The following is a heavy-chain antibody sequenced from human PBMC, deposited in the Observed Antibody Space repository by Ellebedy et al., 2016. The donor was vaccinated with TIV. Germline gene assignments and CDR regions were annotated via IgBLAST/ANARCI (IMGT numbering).Heavy chain of an antibody. CDR1: GGSISSYY. V-gene: IGHV4-59*06. J-gene: IGHJ6*02. D-gene: IGHD3-22*01. Sequence: SETLSLTCTVSGGSISSYYWSWIRQPPGKGLEWIGYIYYSGSTYYNPSLKSRVTISVDTSKNQFSLKLSSVTAADTAVYYCASRRGYYDSSGYYFSEYYGMDVWGQGTTVTVSS. CDR2: IYYSGST. CDR3: ASRRGYYDSSGYYFSEYYGMDV.